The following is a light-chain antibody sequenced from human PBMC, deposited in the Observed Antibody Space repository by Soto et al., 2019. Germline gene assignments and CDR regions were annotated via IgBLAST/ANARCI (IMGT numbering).Light chain of an antibody. Sequence: IQLTQSPSSLSASVGDRVTITCRASQGISSYLAWYQQKPGKAPKLLIYAASTLQSGVPSRFSGSGSGTDFTLTISSLQPEDFATYYCHQRQSWPRTFGQGTKVDI. J-gene: IGKJ1*01. V-gene: IGKV1-9*01. CDR2: AAS. CDR1: QGISSY. CDR3: HQRQSWPRT.